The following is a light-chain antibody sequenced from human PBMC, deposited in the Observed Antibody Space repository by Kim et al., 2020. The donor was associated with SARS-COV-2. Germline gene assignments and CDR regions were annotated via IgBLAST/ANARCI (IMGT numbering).Light chain of an antibody. J-gene: IGLJ1*01. Sequence: GQKVTISCSGSSSNIGNNYMSWYQQLPGTAPKLLIYDNNKRPSGIPDRFSGSKSGTSATLGITGLQTGDEADYYCGTWDSRLSAYVFGTGTKVTVL. CDR2: DNN. CDR1: SSNIGNNY. CDR3: GTWDSRLSAYV. V-gene: IGLV1-51*01.